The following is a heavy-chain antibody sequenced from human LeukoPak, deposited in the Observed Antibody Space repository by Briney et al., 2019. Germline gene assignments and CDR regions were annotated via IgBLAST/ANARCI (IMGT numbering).Heavy chain of an antibody. D-gene: IGHD3-10*01. Sequence: ASVKVSCKASGYTFTGYYTHWVRQAPGQGLEWMGRINPNSGGTNYAQKFQGRVTMTRDTSISTAYMELSRLRSDDTAVYYCARGEGTYYYGSGSLLDYWGQGTLVTVSS. CDR2: INPNSGGT. CDR3: ARGEGTYYYGSGSLLDY. V-gene: IGHV1-2*06. CDR1: GYTFTGYY. J-gene: IGHJ4*02.